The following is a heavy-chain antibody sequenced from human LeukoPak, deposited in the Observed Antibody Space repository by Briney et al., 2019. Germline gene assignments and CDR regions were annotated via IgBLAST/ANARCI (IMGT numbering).Heavy chain of an antibody. CDR2: IYYSEST. J-gene: IGHJ4*02. CDR3: ARLSNYGIYYFDY. V-gene: IGHV4-59*01. CDR1: GGSISSYY. Sequence: SETLSLTCTVSGGSISSYYWSWIRQPPGKGLEFIGYIYYSESTNYNPSLKNRVTISVDTSKNQFSLKLSSVTAADTAVYYCARLSNYGIYYFDYWGQGTLVTVSS. D-gene: IGHD3-10*01.